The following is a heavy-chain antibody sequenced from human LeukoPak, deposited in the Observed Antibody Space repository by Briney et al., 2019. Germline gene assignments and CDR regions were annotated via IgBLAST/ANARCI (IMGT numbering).Heavy chain of an antibody. CDR2: IKSKTDGGTT. D-gene: IGHD3-10*01. J-gene: IGHJ4*02. CDR1: GFTFSNAW. V-gene: IGHV3-15*01. CDR3: TTVSYYYGSGGPNKVDY. Sequence: PGGSLRLSCAASGFTFSNAWMSWVRQAPGKGLEWVGRIKSKTDGGTTDYAAPVKGRFTISRDDSKNTLYLQMNSLKTEDTAVYYCTTVSYYYGSGGPNKVDYWGQGTLVTVSS.